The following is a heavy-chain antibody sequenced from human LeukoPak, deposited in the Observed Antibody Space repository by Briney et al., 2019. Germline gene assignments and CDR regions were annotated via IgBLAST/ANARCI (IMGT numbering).Heavy chain of an antibody. Sequence: GGSLRLSRAASVFTLCRYWVSCVRQSPGKGLERVDHIKQERSEYTHADAMKGRFTVSRDNAENSLFLQMDSLRDEDTSFCYCVVTTRSNSFDYWGQGTLVTVSS. CDR3: VVTTRSNSFDY. CDR1: VFTLCRYW. CDR2: IKQERSEY. D-gene: IGHD1-1*01. J-gene: IGHJ4*02. V-gene: IGHV3-7*01.